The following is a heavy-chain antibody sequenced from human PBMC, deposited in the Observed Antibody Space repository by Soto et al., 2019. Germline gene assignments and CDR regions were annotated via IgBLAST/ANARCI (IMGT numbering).Heavy chain of an antibody. CDR1: GGTFSSYA. Sequence: SVKVSCKASGGTFSSYAISWVRQAPGQGLEWMGRIIPILGIANYAQKFQGRVTITADKSTSTAYMELSSLRSEDTAVYYCARDSNYYDILTGGNWFDPWGQGTLVTVSS. D-gene: IGHD3-9*01. CDR2: IIPILGIA. CDR3: ARDSNYYDILTGGNWFDP. V-gene: IGHV1-69*04. J-gene: IGHJ5*02.